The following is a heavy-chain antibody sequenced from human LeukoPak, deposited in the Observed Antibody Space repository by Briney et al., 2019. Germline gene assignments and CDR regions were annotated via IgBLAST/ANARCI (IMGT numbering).Heavy chain of an antibody. Sequence: RGSLRLSCAASGFSFSNYWMSWVRQAPGKGLEWVANIKEDGSEKFYVDSVRGRFTISRDNAENSLYLQMNSLRAEDTAVYYCARGDEAYGESVYWGQGTLVTVSS. CDR1: GFSFSNYW. D-gene: IGHD2-21*02. CDR2: IKEDGSEK. J-gene: IGHJ4*02. CDR3: ARGDEAYGESVY. V-gene: IGHV3-7*01.